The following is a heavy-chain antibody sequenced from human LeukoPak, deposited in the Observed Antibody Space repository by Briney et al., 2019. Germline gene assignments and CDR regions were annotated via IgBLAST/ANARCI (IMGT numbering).Heavy chain of an antibody. V-gene: IGHV1-2*02. Sequence: ASVKVSCKASGYTFTGFYMHWVRQAPGQGLEWMGWINPNSGGTNYAQKFQSRDTMTTDTSTSTAYMELRSLRSDDTAVYYCARDSITMIVVAGDAFDIWGQGTMVTVSS. CDR2: INPNSGGT. J-gene: IGHJ3*02. D-gene: IGHD3-22*01. CDR3: ARDSITMIVVAGDAFDI. CDR1: GYTFTGFY.